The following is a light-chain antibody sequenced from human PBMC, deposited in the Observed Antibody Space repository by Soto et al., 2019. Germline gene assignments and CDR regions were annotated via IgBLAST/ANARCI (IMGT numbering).Light chain of an antibody. CDR2: DVS. CDR3: SSYTTSTTV. J-gene: IGLJ2*01. CDR1: SSDVGGYNY. Sequence: QSVLTQPASVSGSPGQSITISCTGTSSDVGGYNYVSWYQHHPVKAPKIMIYDVSNRPSGVSNRLSGSNSGNTSSLTISGLQAEDEADYYCSSYTTSTTVFGGGTKVTVL. V-gene: IGLV2-14*03.